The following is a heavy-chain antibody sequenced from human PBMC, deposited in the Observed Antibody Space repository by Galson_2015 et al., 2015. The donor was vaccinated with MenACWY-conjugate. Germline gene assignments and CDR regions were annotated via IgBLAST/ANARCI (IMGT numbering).Heavy chain of an antibody. D-gene: IGHD2-8*01. J-gene: IGHJ6*02. Sequence: SLRLSCAASGFTLNTYAIHWVRQAPGKGLEWVAVISYDGGSKYYADSVRGRLTISRDNSKNTLYLQMNSLRTEDTAMYYCARDQGLAASNDVPFGYGLDVAGQATPVTVSS. CDR1: GFTLNTYA. V-gene: IGHV3-30-3*01. CDR3: ARDQGLAASNDVPFGYGLDV. CDR2: ISYDGGSK.